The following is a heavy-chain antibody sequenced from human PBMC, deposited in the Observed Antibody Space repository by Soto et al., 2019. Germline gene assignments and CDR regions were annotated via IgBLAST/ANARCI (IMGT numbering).Heavy chain of an antibody. J-gene: IGHJ6*03. V-gene: IGHV3-23*01. CDR3: ARLEWNYMDV. CDR2: ISGSGGST. Sequence: GGSLRLSCAASGFTFSSYAMSWVRQAPGKGREWVSAISGSGGSTYYADSVKGRFTISRDNSKNTLYLQMNSLRAEDTAVYYCARLEWNYMDVWGKGTTVTVSS. D-gene: IGHD3-3*01. CDR1: GFTFSSYA.